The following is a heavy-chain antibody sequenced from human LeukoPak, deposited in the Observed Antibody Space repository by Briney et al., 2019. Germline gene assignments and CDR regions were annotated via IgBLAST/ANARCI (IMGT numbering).Heavy chain of an antibody. CDR2: MNGEGTTI. J-gene: IGHJ4*02. CDR3: ATAGNFRFEY. Sequence: GGSLRLSCATSGLTFRTTWMHWVRQAPGKGLMWVSRMNGEGTTIDYADSVKGRFTVSRDYAKNTLFLQMNNLRTEDTALYFCATAGNFRFEYWGQGSLVIVSA. V-gene: IGHV3-74*01. CDR1: GLTFRTTW. D-gene: IGHD1-7*01.